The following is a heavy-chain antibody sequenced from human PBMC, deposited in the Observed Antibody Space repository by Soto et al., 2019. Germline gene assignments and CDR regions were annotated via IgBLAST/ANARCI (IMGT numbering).Heavy chain of an antibody. V-gene: IGHV1-18*01. CDR1: GYTFTSYG. CDR2: ISAYNGDT. D-gene: IGHD3-9*01. J-gene: IGHJ3*02. CDR3: ATGYDILTGWTDAFDI. Sequence: ASVKVSCKASGYTFTSYGISWVRQAPGQGPEWMGWISAYNGDTNYAQNLQGRVTMTTDTSTSTAYMDLRSLRSDDTAVYYCATGYDILTGWTDAFDIWGQGTMVTVSS.